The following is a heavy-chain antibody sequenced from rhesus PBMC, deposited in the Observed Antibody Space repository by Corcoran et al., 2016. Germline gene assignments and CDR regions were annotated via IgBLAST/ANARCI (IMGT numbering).Heavy chain of an antibody. CDR2: INGDRGAT. Sequence: QVQLQESGPGLVKPSETLSLTCAVSGGSIRSYWWSWIRQPPGKGLEWIGEINGDRGATYYNPSLKSRVTISKDASKNQFSLKLNSVTAADTAVYYCARESSWGITTDSWGQGVLVPVSS. CDR1: GGSIRSYW. J-gene: IGHJ4*01. V-gene: IGHV4-80*01. D-gene: IGHD1-44*01. CDR3: ARESSWGITTDS.